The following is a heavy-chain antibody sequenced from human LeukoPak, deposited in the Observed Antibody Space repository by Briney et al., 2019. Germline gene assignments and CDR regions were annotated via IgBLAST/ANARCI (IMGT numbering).Heavy chain of an antibody. J-gene: IGHJ3*02. D-gene: IGHD3-9*01. V-gene: IGHV3-23*01. CDR1: GFTFSSYA. CDR2: ISGSGGST. CDR3: ARGGYYDILTGYFWPDAFDI. Sequence: GGSLRLSCAASGFTFSSYAMSWVRQAPGKGLEWVSAISGSGGSTYYADSVKGRFTISRDNAKNSLYLQMNSLRAEDTAVYYCARGGYYDILTGYFWPDAFDIWGQGTMVTVSS.